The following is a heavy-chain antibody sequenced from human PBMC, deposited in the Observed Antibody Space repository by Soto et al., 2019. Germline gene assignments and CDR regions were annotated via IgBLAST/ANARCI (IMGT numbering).Heavy chain of an antibody. J-gene: IGHJ4*02. CDR3: ARDEMSTLTYFDY. CDR2: VSHDGRNT. V-gene: IGHV3-30*04. CDR1: GFTFSDYA. D-gene: IGHD3-16*01. Sequence: SCAASGFTFSDYAMHWVRQAPGKGLEWVAVVSHDGRNTHYADSVKGRFTISRDNAKNSLYLQMNSLRDEDTAVYYCARDEMSTLTYFDYWGQGTLVTVSS.